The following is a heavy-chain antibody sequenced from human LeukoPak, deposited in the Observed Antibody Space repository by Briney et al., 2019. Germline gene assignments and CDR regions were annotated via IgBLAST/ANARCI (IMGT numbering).Heavy chain of an antibody. J-gene: IGHJ4*02. CDR2: INWNGGGT. Sequence: GGSLRLSCAASGFTFDDFGMTWVRQAPGKGLEWVSGINWNGGGTGYADSVKGRFTISRDNAKKTLYLQMNSLRVEDTAVYYCARWELSGRVMERLSWIDHWGQGALVTVSS. CDR1: GFTFDDFG. V-gene: IGHV3-20*04. CDR3: ARWELSGRVMERLSWIDH. D-gene: IGHD3-16*02.